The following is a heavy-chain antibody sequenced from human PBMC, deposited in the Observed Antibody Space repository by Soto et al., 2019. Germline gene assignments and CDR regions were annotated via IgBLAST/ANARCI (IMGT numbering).Heavy chain of an antibody. CDR1: GGNIISGDCY. V-gene: IGHV4-30-4*01. CDR2: IYYSGST. D-gene: IGHD2-8*01. J-gene: IGHJ5*02. Sequence: PSVTKSLTCTVAGGNIISGDCYWSWIHQPPGKGLEWIGYIYYSGSTYYNPSLKSRVTISVDTSKNQFSLKLSSVTAADTAVYYCARYPGWPAAANIVLMVYAANWFDPWGQGTLVTVSS. CDR3: ARYPGWPAAANIVLMVYAANWFDP.